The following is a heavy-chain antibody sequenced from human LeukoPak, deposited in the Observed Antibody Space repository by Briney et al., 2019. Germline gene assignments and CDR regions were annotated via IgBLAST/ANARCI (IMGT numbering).Heavy chain of an antibody. CDR1: GITLSTYW. CDR3: AKRYSSGWNFDY. Sequence: GGSLRLSCAASGITLSTYWMSWVRQAPGKGLEWVANINPDGNEKYYMDSVEGRFTISRDNAKNSLHLEMNSLRGEDTAVYYCAKRYSSGWNFDYWGQGTLVTVSS. CDR2: INPDGNEK. J-gene: IGHJ4*02. D-gene: IGHD6-19*01. V-gene: IGHV3-7*01.